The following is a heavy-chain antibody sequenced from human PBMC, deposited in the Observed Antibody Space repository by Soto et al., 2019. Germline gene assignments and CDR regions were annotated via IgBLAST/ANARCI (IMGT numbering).Heavy chain of an antibody. J-gene: IGHJ6*02. V-gene: IGHV3-11*01. CDR3: ARLDGNSYDSSGYYYYYYGMDV. D-gene: IGHD3-22*01. CDR1: GFTFSDYY. Sequence: QVQLVESGGGLVKPGGSLRLSCAASGFTFSDYYMSWIRQAPGKGLEWVSYISSSGSTIYYADSVKGRFTISRDNAKNSLYLQMNSLRAEDTAVYDCARLDGNSYDSSGYYYYYYGMDVWGQGTTVTVSS. CDR2: ISSSGSTI.